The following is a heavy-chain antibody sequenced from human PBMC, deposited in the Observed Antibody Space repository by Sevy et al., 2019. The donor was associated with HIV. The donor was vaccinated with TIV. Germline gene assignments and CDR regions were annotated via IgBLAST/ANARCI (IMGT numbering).Heavy chain of an antibody. J-gene: IGHJ6*02. CDR2: IKSRPDGGAT. V-gene: IGHV3-15*01. CDR3: STYPIMELLVTDGMDV. D-gene: IGHD2-8*02. Sequence: RGCLRLSCVASGFTFSYAWMSWVRQAPGKGLERVGRIKSRPDGGATEYAAPVKGRVTISRDDSKNTLYLQMNSLKTEDTAVYYCSTYPIMELLVTDGMDVWGQGTTVYVSS. CDR1: GFTFSYAW.